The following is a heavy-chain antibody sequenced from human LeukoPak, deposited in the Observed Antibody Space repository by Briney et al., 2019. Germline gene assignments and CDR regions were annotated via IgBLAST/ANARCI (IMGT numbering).Heavy chain of an antibody. Sequence: SETLSLTCTVSGGSISSYYWSWIRQPPGKGLEWIGYIYYSGSTNYNPSLKSRVTISVDTSKNQFSLKLSSVTAADTAVYYCARDRLAATHFDLWGRGTLVTVFS. CDR1: GGSISSYY. CDR2: IYYSGST. CDR3: ARDRLAATHFDL. D-gene: IGHD2-15*01. J-gene: IGHJ2*01. V-gene: IGHV4-59*01.